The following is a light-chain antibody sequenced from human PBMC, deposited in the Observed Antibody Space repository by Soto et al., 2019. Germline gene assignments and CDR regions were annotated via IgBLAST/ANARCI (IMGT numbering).Light chain of an antibody. CDR2: LNSDGSH. CDR3: QTWGTGIQV. CDR1: SGHSSYA. J-gene: IGLJ2*01. Sequence: QPVLTQSPSASASLGASAKLTCTLSSGHSSYAIAWHQQQPEKGPRYLMKLNSDGSHSKGDGIPDRFSGSSSGAERYLTISSIQSEDEADYYCQTWGTGIQVFGGGTKLTVL. V-gene: IGLV4-69*01.